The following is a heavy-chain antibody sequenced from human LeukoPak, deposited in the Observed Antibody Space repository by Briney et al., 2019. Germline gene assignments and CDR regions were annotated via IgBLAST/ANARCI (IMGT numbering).Heavy chain of an antibody. D-gene: IGHD6-13*01. CDR2: IYYSGST. J-gene: IGHJ3*01. CDR1: GGSISSSSYY. CDR3: ARPPYSEGALDV. Sequence: PSETLSLTCTVSGGSISSSSYYWGWIRQPPGKGLEWIGSIYYSGSTYYNPSLKSRVTISVDTSKSQFSLKLSSVTAADTAVYYCARPPYSEGALDVWGQGTMVSVSS. V-gene: IGHV4-39*01.